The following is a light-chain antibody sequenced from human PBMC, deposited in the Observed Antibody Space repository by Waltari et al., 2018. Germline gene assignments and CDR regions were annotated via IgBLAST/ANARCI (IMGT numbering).Light chain of an antibody. CDR1: ESVSSNF. V-gene: IGKV3-20*01. J-gene: IGKJ4*01. Sequence: VLTQSPGTLSLSPGDRATLACRASESVSSNFLAWYQQKPGQAPRLLIYGASSRATGIPDKFSGSGSGTDFTLTINRLEPEDFAVYYCQQYGRSPLTFGGGTKVEIK. CDR3: QQYGRSPLT. CDR2: GAS.